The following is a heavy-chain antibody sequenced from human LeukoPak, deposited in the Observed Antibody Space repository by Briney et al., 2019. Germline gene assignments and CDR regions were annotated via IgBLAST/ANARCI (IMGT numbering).Heavy chain of an antibody. V-gene: IGHV3-21*01. CDR2: ISSSSSYI. CDR3: ARVREQQLLPDY. Sequence: PGGSLRLSCAAPGFTFSSYSMNWVRQAPGKGLEWVSSISSSSSYIYYADSVKGRFTISRDNAKNSLYLQMNSLRAEDTAVYYCARVREQQLLPDYWGQGTLVTVSS. D-gene: IGHD6-13*01. CDR1: GFTFSSYS. J-gene: IGHJ4*02.